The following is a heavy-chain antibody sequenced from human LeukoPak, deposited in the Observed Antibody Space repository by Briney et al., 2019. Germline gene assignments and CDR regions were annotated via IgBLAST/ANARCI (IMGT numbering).Heavy chain of an antibody. J-gene: IGHJ6*02. CDR2: ISSSSTYI. V-gene: IGHV3-21*01. Sequence: GGSLRLSCAASGFPFSSYSMNWVRQAPGKGLEWVSSISSSSTYIYYAASVKGRFTISRDNAKNSLCLQMNSLRAEDTAVYYCAKDSGSVRYFDWLSNYYYGMDVWGQGTTVTVSS. D-gene: IGHD3-9*01. CDR1: GFPFSSYS. CDR3: AKDSGSVRYFDWLSNYYYGMDV.